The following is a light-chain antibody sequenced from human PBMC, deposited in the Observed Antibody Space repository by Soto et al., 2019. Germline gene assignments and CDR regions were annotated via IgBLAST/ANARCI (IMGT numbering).Light chain of an antibody. CDR1: QSVSRN. V-gene: IGKV3-15*01. CDR3: QQYNNWPYT. J-gene: IGKJ2*01. Sequence: EIVMTQSPATLSVSPGERATLSCSASQSVSRNLAWYQQKPGQAPRLLIYGASTRATGMPARFSGSGSGTEFTLTISSLQSEDFAVYYCQQYNNWPYTFGQGTKLEIK. CDR2: GAS.